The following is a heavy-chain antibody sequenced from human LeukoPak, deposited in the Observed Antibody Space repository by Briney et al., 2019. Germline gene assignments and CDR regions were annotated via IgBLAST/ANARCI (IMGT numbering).Heavy chain of an antibody. CDR1: GDSFSTNSVA. CDR2: TYYRSKFYN. V-gene: IGHV6-1*01. CDR3: ARGRNSGFDY. J-gene: IGHJ4*02. D-gene: IGHD6-19*01. Sequence: SQTLSLTCAISGDSFSTNSVAWNWIRQSPSRGLEWLGRTYYRSKFYNDYAVSVKGRITINPDTSKSQFSLQLSSVTPEDTAVYYCARGRNSGFDYWGQGTLVTVSS.